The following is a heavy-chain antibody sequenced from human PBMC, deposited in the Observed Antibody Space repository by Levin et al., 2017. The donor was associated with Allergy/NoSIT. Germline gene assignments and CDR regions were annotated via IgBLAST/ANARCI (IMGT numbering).Heavy chain of an antibody. V-gene: IGHV3-30*04. J-gene: IGHJ6*02. Sequence: AGGSLRLSCAASGFTFSSYAMHWVRQAPGKGLEWVAVISYDGSNKYYADSVKGRFTISRDNSKNTLYLQMNSLRAEDTAVYYCATAGYYDILNYYYYYGMDVWGQGTTVTVSS. CDR3: ATAGYYDILNYYYYYGMDV. CDR1: GFTFSSYA. D-gene: IGHD3-9*01. CDR2: ISYDGSNK.